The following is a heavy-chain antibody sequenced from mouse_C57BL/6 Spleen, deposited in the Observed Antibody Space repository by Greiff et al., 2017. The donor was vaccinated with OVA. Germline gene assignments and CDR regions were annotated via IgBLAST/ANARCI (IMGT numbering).Heavy chain of an antibody. J-gene: IGHJ3*01. Sequence: VQLQQSGPELVKPGASVKISCKASGYAFSSSWMNWVKQRPGKGLEWIGRIYPGDGDTNYNGKFKGKATLTADKSSSTAYMQLSSLTSEDSAVYFGAGYDGLAWFAYWGQGTLVTVSA. V-gene: IGHV1-82*01. CDR2: IYPGDGDT. CDR1: GYAFSSSW. CDR3: AGYDGLAWFAY. D-gene: IGHD2-3*01.